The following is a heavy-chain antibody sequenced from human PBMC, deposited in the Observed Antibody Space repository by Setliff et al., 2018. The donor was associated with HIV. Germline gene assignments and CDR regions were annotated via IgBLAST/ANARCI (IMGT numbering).Heavy chain of an antibody. CDR3: ARDWPGYGFDI. CDR2: IRSGSGTV. Sequence: GESLKISCAASGFTFSSYSMNWVRQSPGKGLEWVSYIRSGSGTVYYADSVRGRFTMSRDNAKNSLYLQMNSLRAEDTAVYYCARDWPGYGFDIWGQGTMVT. J-gene: IGHJ3*02. CDR1: GFTFSSYS. V-gene: IGHV3-48*01. D-gene: IGHD7-27*01.